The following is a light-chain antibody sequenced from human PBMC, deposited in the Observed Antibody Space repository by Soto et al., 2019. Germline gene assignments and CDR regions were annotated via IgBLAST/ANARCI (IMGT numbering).Light chain of an antibody. J-gene: IGLJ2*01. CDR3: SSYTNTIPEL. Sequence: QSALTQPASVSGSPGQSITISCTGTSSDVGAYKYVSWYQQHPGKAPKLMIYEVSNRPSGVSNRFSGSKSGNTASLTISGLQAEDDADYYSSSYTNTIPELFGRGTKLTVL. V-gene: IGLV2-14*01. CDR1: SSDVGAYKY. CDR2: EVS.